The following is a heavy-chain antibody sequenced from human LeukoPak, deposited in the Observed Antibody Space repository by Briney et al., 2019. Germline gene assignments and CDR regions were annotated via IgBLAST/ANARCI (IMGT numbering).Heavy chain of an antibody. J-gene: IGHJ6*02. CDR1: GFTFSSYG. V-gene: IGHV3-30*03. D-gene: IGHD5/OR15-5a*01. CDR3: ARDPPYSILSGYYYYGMDV. CDR2: ISYDGSNK. Sequence: PGGSLRLSCAASGFTFSSYGMHWVRQAPGKGLEWVAVISYDGSNKYYADSVKGRFTISRDNSKNTLYLQMNSLRAEDTAVYYCARDPPYSILSGYYYYGMDVWGQGTTVTVSS.